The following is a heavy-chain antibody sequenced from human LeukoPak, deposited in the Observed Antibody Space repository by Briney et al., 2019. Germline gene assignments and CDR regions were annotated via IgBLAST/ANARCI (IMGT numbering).Heavy chain of an antibody. CDR1: GASISSYY. J-gene: IGHJ4*02. D-gene: IGHD3-10*01. CDR3: ARARESDQ. V-gene: IGHV4-59*01. CDR2: ISYSGGT. Sequence: SETLSLTCTASGASISSYYWSWIRQSPGKGLEWIGYISYSGGTNYNPSLKSRVSISVDTSKNQFSLKLHSVTAADTAVYYCARARESDQWGQGTLVTVSS.